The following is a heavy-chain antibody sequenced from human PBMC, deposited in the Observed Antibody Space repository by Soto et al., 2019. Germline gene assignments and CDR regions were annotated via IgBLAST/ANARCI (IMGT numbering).Heavy chain of an antibody. V-gene: IGHV3-74*01. Sequence: GGSLRLSCAASGLTFSSYWMHWVRQAPGKGPVWVSRINSDGSSTDYADSVKGRFTTSRDNAKNTLYLQMNSLRGEDTAVYYCARAIGFYGMDVWGQGTTVTVSS. CDR1: GLTFSSYW. CDR2: INSDGSST. D-gene: IGHD6-25*01. J-gene: IGHJ6*02. CDR3: ARAIGFYGMDV.